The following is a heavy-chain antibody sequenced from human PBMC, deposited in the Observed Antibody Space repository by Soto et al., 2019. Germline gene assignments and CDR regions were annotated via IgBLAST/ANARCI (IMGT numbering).Heavy chain of an antibody. D-gene: IGHD5-18*01. CDR1: GGTFSSYT. CDR3: ARSVDTAMPYGYFDL. CDR2: IIPILGIA. V-gene: IGHV1-69*02. Sequence: QVQLVQSGAEVKKPGSSVKVSCKASGGTFSSYTISWVRQAPGQGLEWMGRIIPILGIANYAQKFQGRVTITADKSTSTAYMALSILRSEDTAVYYCARSVDTAMPYGYFDLWGRGTLVTVSS. J-gene: IGHJ2*01.